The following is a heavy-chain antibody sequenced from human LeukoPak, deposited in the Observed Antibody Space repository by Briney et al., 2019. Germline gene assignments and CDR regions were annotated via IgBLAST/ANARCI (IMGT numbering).Heavy chain of an antibody. J-gene: IGHJ5*02. CDR1: GFTFFLNDYQ. CDR3: AKRCSSTSCLQS. V-gene: IGHV3-11*04. Sequence: PGGSLRLSCAPSGFTFFLNDYQMSWIRQAPGKGLEWVSYISSGGTTIHYADSVKGRFTISRDDAKNSVYLQMNRLRADDTAVYYCAKRCSSTSCLQSWGQGTLVTVSS. CDR2: ISSGGTTI. D-gene: IGHD2-2*01.